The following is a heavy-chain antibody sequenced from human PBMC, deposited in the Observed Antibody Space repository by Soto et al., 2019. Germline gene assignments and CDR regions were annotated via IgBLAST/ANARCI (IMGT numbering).Heavy chain of an antibody. CDR1: GGSISSNY. V-gene: IGHV4-59*01. D-gene: IGHD6-13*01. Sequence: SEILSLTCTVSGGSISSNYWTWIRQPPGKGLEWIGCVYNSGSTNYNPSLKSRVTISEDTSKSQFSLKVSSMTAADTAVYYCARYRREAVAGYTLDNWGQGILVTVSS. CDR2: VYNSGST. CDR3: ARYRREAVAGYTLDN. J-gene: IGHJ4*02.